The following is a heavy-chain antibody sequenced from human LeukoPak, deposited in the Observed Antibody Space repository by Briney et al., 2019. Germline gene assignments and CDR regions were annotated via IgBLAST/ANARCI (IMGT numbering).Heavy chain of an antibody. CDR1: GFTFSSYA. J-gene: IGHJ4*02. V-gene: IGHV3-30*04. Sequence: PGRSLRLSCAASGFTFSSYAMHWVRQAPGKGLEWVAVISYDGSNKYYADSVKGRFTISRDNSMNTLYLQMNSLRAEDTAVYYCARRPGEASYFDYWGQRTLVTLSS. CDR3: ARRPGEASYFDY. CDR2: ISYDGSNK.